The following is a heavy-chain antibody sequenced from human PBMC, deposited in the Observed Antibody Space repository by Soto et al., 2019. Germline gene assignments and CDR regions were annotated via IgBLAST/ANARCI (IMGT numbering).Heavy chain of an antibody. V-gene: IGHV3-11*01. CDR3: ARMGKSIAETPRSLWSSNYYYYYYMDV. J-gene: IGHJ6*03. CDR1: GFTFSAYY. Sequence: GGSLRLSCAASGFTFSAYYMSWIRQAPGKGLEWISYISSSGTTIYYADSVKGRFTISRDNAKNSVFLQMNSLRAEDTAVFYCARMGKSIAETPRSLWSSNYYYYYYMDVWGKGTTVTVSS. CDR2: ISSSGTTI. D-gene: IGHD6-6*01.